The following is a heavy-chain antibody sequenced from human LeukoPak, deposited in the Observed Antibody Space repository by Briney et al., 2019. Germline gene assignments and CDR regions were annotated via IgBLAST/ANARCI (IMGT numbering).Heavy chain of an antibody. CDR2: IIPIFGPA. D-gene: IGHD6-6*01. Sequence: ASVKVSCKASGGTFSSYAITWVRQAPGQGLEWMGGIIPIFGPANNAQKFQGRVTITADESTSTAYMGLSSLTSEDTAVYYCARGYSSSSYVDYYYYMDVWGKGTTVTVSS. CDR1: GGTFSSYA. CDR3: ARGYSSSSYVDYYYYMDV. V-gene: IGHV1-69*13. J-gene: IGHJ6*03.